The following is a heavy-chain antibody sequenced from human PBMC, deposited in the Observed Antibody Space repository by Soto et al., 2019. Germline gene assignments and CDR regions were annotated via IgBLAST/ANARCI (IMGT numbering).Heavy chain of an antibody. CDR1: GFTFRSFT. CDR3: ARDKDSSYFPPPYFFDS. J-gene: IGHJ4*02. V-gene: IGHV3-30*04. CDR2: VSNDGSKA. D-gene: IGHD1-26*01. Sequence: QVELVESGGGVVQPGRSLSVSCAASGFTFRSFTMHWVRQAPGKGLEWVATVSNDGSKAYYADSVRGRFTISRDNSNNTLSLQMASLRPEDSALYFCARDKDSSYFPPPYFFDSWGQGLRVTVSS.